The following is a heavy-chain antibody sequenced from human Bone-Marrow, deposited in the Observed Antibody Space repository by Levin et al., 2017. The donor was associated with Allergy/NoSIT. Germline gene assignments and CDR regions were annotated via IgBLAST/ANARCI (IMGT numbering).Heavy chain of an antibody. Sequence: SGPTLVKPTQTLTLTCTFSGLSLTTTGVRVVWIRQPPGKALEWLARIDWDDDEFFSTSLKTRLTISKDTSRNQVVLTMTNIDHVDTATYYCARDAAGTGRFDYWGQGILVTVSS. CDR2: IDWDDDE. J-gene: IGHJ4*02. CDR3: ARDAAGTGRFDY. V-gene: IGHV2-70*04. D-gene: IGHD6-13*01. CDR1: GLSLTTTGVR.